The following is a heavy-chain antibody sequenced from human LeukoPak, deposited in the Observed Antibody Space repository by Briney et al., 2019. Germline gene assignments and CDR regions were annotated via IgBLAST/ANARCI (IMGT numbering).Heavy chain of an antibody. D-gene: IGHD3-10*01. CDR2: ISSNGGST. V-gene: IGHV3-64D*06. J-gene: IGHJ3*02. CDR1: GFTFSSYA. Sequence: GGPLRLSCSASGFTFSSYAMHWVRQAPGKGLEYVSAISSNGGSTYYADSVKGRFTISRDNSKNTLYLQMSSLRAEDTAVYYCVTAYSYGSGSDGAFDIWGQGTMVTVSS. CDR3: VTAYSYGSGSDGAFDI.